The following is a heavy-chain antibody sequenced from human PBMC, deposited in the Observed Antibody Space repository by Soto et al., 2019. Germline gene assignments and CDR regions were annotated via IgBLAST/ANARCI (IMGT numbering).Heavy chain of an antibody. CDR2: INHSGST. CDR3: ARDFVVGGPTINYYYGMDV. J-gene: IGHJ6*02. V-gene: IGHV4-34*01. CDR1: GGSFSGYY. Sequence: SETLSLTCAVYGGSFSGYYWSWIRQPPGKGLEWIGEINHSGSTNYNPSLKSRVTISVDTSKNQFSLKLSSVTAADTAVYYCARDFVVGGPTINYYYGMDVWGQGTTVTVSS. D-gene: IGHD1-26*01.